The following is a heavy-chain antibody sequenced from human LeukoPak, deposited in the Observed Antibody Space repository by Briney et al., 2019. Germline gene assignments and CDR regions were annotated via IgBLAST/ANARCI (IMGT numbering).Heavy chain of an antibody. Sequence: PGGSLRLSCAASGFTFDDYAMHWVRQAPGKGLEWVSLISGDGGSTYYADSVKGRFTNSRDNSKNSLYLQMNSLRTEDTALYYCAKDMGDGYNRGMVDYWGQGTLVTVSS. J-gene: IGHJ4*02. CDR2: ISGDGGST. CDR3: AKDMGDGYNRGMVDY. V-gene: IGHV3-43*02. D-gene: IGHD5-24*01. CDR1: GFTFDDYA.